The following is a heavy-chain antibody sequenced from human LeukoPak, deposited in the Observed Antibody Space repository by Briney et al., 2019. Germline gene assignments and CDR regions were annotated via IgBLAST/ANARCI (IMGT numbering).Heavy chain of an antibody. CDR2: IWYDGSNK. D-gene: IGHD6-19*01. J-gene: IGHJ4*02. V-gene: IGHV3-33*01. CDR1: GFTFSSYG. CDR3: AREVAGLDY. Sequence: GGSLRLSCAASGFTFSSYGMHWVRQAPGKGLEWAAVIWYDGSNKYYADSVKGRFTISRDNSKNTLYLQMNSLRAEDTAVYYCAREVAGLDYWGQGTLVTVSS.